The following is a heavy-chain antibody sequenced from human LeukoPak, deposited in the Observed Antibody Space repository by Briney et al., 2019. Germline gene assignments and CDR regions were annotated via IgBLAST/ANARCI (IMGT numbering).Heavy chain of an antibody. J-gene: IGHJ4*02. V-gene: IGHV3-23*05. CDR3: ARGDDSGYYDYFDY. CDR2: IYTGGNT. D-gene: IGHD3-22*01. Sequence: SGGSLRLSCAASGFTFSSYAMSWVRQAPGKGLEWVSTIYTGGNTHYAASVKGRFTISRDFSKNTVFLHMNSLRAEDTAMYYCARGDDSGYYDYFDYWGQGALVTVSS. CDR1: GFTFSSYA.